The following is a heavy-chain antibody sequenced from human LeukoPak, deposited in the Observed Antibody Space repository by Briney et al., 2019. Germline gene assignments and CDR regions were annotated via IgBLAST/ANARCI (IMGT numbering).Heavy chain of an antibody. CDR2: IYYSGST. J-gene: IGHJ4*02. V-gene: IGHV4-59*11. CDR1: GGSISSHY. Sequence: SETLSLTSTVSGGSISSHYWSWIRQPPGKGLEWIGYIYYSGSTNYNPSLKSRVTISVDSSKNQFSLNLSSASAADTAVYYCARDTAMILDYWGQGTLDTVSS. CDR3: ARDTAMILDY. D-gene: IGHD5-18*01.